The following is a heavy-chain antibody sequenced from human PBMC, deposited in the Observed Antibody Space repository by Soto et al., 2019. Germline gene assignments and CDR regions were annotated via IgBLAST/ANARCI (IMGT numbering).Heavy chain of an antibody. J-gene: IGHJ4*02. CDR2: IWYDGSNK. V-gene: IGHV3-33*01. CDR3: ASLYCSGGSCHLNDY. CDR1: GFTFSSYG. Sequence: QVQLVESGGGVVQPGRSLRLSCAASGFTFSSYGMHWGRQAPGKGLEWVAVIWYDGSNKYYADSVKGRFTISRDNSKNQMYLQMNSLRAEDTAVYYCASLYCSGGSCHLNDYWGQGTLVTVSS. D-gene: IGHD2-15*01.